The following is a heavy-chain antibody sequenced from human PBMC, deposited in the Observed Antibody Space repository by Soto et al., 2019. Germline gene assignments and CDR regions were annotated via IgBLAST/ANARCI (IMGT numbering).Heavy chain of an antibody. CDR1: GYTFTSYG. V-gene: IGHV1-18*01. CDR3: ARGRYGDY. D-gene: IGHD1-1*01. CDR2: ISAHNGNT. Sequence: QVHLVQSGAEVKKPGASVKVSCKASGYTFTSYGITWVRQAPGQGLEWMGWISAHNGNTDYAQKRQGRVIVTRDTSTSTAYMELRSLISGYPAVYYCARGRYGDYWGQGDLVTVSS. J-gene: IGHJ4*02.